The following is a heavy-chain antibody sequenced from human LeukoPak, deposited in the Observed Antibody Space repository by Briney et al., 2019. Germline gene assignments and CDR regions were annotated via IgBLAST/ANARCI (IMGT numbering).Heavy chain of an antibody. CDR2: ISSNGGST. J-gene: IGHJ3*02. CDR3: ARDSITVSVGAFDI. CDR1: GFTFSHYA. D-gene: IGHD2-2*01. V-gene: IGHV3-64*01. Sequence: GGSLRLSCAASGFTFSHYAMHWVRQAPGKGLEYVSAISSNGGSTYYANSVKGRFTISRDNSKNTLYLQMGSLRAEDMGVYYCARDSITVSVGAFDIWGQGTMVLVSS.